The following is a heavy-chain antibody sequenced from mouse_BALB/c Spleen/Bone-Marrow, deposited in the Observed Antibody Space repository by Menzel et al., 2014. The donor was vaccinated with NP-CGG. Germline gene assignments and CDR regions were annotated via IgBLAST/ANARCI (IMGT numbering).Heavy chain of an antibody. CDR2: INPGSSTI. Sequence: EVKLLESGGGLVQPGGSLNLSCAASGFDLXRYWMSWARQAPGKGQEWIGEINPGSSTINYTPSLKDKFIISRDNAKNTLYLQMSKVRSEDTALYYCARTAYYAMDYWGQGTSVTVSS. V-gene: IGHV4-2*02. J-gene: IGHJ4*01. CDR3: ARTAYYAMDY. CDR1: GFDLXRYW.